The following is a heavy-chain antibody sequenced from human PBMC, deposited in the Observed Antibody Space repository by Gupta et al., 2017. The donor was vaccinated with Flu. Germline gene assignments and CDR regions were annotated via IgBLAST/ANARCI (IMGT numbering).Heavy chain of an antibody. CDR3: ARGQWLVYGFDY. J-gene: IGHJ4*02. CDR2: INSDGSST. Sequence: EVQLVESGGGLVKPGGSLGLSCAASGFPFSSSWRHWVRQAPGKGLVWVSRINSDGSSTSYADSVKGRFTISRDNAKNTLYLQMNSLRAEDTAVYYCARGQWLVYGFDYWGQGTLVTVSS. CDR1: GFPFSSSW. D-gene: IGHD6-19*01. V-gene: IGHV3-74*01.